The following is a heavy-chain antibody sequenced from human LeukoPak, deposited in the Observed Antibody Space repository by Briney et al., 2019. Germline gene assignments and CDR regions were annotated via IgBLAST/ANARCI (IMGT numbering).Heavy chain of an antibody. CDR1: GYTFTSYY. V-gene: IGHV1-46*01. Sequence: ASVKVSCKASGYTFTSYYMHWVRRAPGQGLEWMGIINPSGGSTSYAQKFQGRVTMTRDMSTSTVYMELSSLRSEDTAVYYCARDRTFEEQQPQNYFDYWGQGTLVTVSS. CDR2: INPSGGST. J-gene: IGHJ4*02. CDR3: ARDRTFEEQQPQNYFDY. D-gene: IGHD6-13*01.